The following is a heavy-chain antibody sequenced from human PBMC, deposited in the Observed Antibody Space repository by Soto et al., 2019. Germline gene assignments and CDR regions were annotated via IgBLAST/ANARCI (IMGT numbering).Heavy chain of an antibody. D-gene: IGHD3-16*01. CDR2: IYYGGST. CDR1: GGSISSGGYY. Sequence: SETLSLTCTVSGGSISSGGYYWSWIRQHPGKGLEWIGYIYYGGSTYYNPSLKSRVTISVDTSKNQFSLKLSSVTAADTAVYYCARDRRYDYVWGVYYYYGMDVWGQGTTVTVSS. V-gene: IGHV4-31*03. CDR3: ARDRRYDYVWGVYYYYGMDV. J-gene: IGHJ6*02.